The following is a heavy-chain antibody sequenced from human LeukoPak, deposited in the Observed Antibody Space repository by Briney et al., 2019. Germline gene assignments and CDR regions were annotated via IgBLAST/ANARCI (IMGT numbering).Heavy chain of an antibody. CDR3: ARGSGGYGSTKGFDP. D-gene: IGHD3-10*01. CDR2: ISYDGSNK. CDR1: GFTFSSYA. V-gene: IGHV3-30-3*01. Sequence: QSGRSLRLSCAASGFTFSSYAMHWVRQAPGKGLEWVAVISYDGSNKYYADSVKGRFTISRDSSRNTLYLQMNSLRAEDTAVYYCARGSGGYGSTKGFDPWGQGTLVTVSS. J-gene: IGHJ5*02.